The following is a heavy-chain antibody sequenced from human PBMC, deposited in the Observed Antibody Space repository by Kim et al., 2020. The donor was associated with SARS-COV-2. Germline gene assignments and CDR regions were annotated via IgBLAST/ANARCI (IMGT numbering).Heavy chain of an antibody. CDR1: GYTFSSYA. Sequence: ASVKVSCKASGYTFSSYAMHWVRQAPGQRREWMGWINAGNGNTKYSAKFQGRVTITRDTSATTAYMELSSLRSEDTAMYYCARGIAVAATFDYWGQGTLVTV. V-gene: IGHV1-3*01. CDR2: INAGNGNT. J-gene: IGHJ4*02. D-gene: IGHD6-13*01. CDR3: ARGIAVAATFDY.